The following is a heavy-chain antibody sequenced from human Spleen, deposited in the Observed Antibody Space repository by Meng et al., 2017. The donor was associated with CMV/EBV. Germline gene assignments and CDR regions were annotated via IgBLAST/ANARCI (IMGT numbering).Heavy chain of an antibody. J-gene: IGHJ4*02. D-gene: IGHD2-8*01. CDR1: GFTFSSYG. CDR3: AKDRIGCTNGVCYFDY. Sequence: GGSLRLSCAASGFTFSSYGMHWVRQAPGKGLEWVAFIRYDGSNKYYADSVKGRFTISRDNSKNTLYLQMNSLRAEDTAVYYCAKDRIGCTNGVCYFDYWGQGTLVTVSS. V-gene: IGHV3-30*02. CDR2: IRYDGSNK.